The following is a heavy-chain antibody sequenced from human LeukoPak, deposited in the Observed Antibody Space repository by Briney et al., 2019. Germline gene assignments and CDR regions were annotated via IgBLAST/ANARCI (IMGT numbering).Heavy chain of an antibody. V-gene: IGHV1-2*02. CDR2: INPNSGGT. D-gene: IGHD3-22*01. CDR1: GYTFTGYY. J-gene: IGHJ4*02. Sequence: ASVKVSCKASGYTFTGYYMHWVRQAPGQGLEWMGWINPNSGGTNYAQKFKGRVTITRDTSISTAYLEMSRLRSDDTAVYYCASWYYYYSSGYFCWGQGTLVTVCS. CDR3: ASWYYYYSSGYFC.